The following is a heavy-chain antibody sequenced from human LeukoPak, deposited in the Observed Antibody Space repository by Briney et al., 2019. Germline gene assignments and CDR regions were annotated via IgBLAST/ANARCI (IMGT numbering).Heavy chain of an antibody. CDR3: ARTPVSITGTGYPDY. J-gene: IGHJ4*02. CDR2: IYYSGST. D-gene: IGHD1-20*01. V-gene: IGHV4-59*11. CDR1: GGSISSHY. Sequence: SGTLSLTRTVSGGSISSHYWSWIRQPPGKGLEWIGYIYYSGSTNYNPSLKSRVTISVDTSKNQFSLKLSSVTAADTAVYYCARTPVSITGTGYPDYWGQGTLVTVSS.